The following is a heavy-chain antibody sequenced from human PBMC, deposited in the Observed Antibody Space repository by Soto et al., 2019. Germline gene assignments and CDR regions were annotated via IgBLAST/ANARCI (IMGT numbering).Heavy chain of an antibody. Sequence: SETLSLTCAVSGGSISSGGYLWSWIRQPPGKGLEWIGYIYHSGSTYYNPSLKSRVTISVDRSKNQFSLKLSSVTAADTAVYYCARRQSGYCDYWGQGTLVTVSS. CDR1: GGSISSGGYL. CDR3: ARRQSGYCDY. V-gene: IGHV4-30-2*01. J-gene: IGHJ4*02. D-gene: IGHD3-3*01. CDR2: IYHSGST.